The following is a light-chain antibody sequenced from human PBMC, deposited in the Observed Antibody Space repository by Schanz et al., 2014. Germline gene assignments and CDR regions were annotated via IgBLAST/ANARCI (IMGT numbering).Light chain of an antibody. Sequence: QSVLTQPPSVSGAPGQRVTISCTGSSSNIGAGYDVHWYQQLPETAPKLLIYANRHRPSGVPHRFSGSKSGASASLAISGLQSEDEADYYCAAWDDSLNGWVFGGGTKLTVL. CDR2: ANR. CDR1: SSNIGAGYD. CDR3: AAWDDSLNGWV. J-gene: IGLJ3*02. V-gene: IGLV1-40*01.